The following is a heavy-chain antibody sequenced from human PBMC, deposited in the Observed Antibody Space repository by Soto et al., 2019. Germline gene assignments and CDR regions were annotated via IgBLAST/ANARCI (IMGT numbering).Heavy chain of an antibody. V-gene: IGHV3-23*01. CDR3: AKGKDFWGRQAIDC. CDR2: ISGGGGST. CDR1: GFNFNDYA. J-gene: IGHJ4*02. D-gene: IGHD3-3*01. Sequence: GGSLRLSCAASGFNFNDYAMSWVLQAPGKGLEWVSGISGGGGSTYHADSVKGRFTISRDNSKNTVYLQMNSLRAGDTAVYYCAKGKDFWGRQAIDCWGRGTLVTVSS.